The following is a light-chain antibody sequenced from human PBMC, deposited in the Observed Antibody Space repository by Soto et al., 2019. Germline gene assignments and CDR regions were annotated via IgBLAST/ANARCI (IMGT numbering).Light chain of an antibody. Sequence: DIKMTQSPSTLSASVGDRVTITCRASQSIDSWLAWYQQKPGKAPKLLMYKASSLESGVPSRFSGSGSGTEFTLTISSLQSEDFAVYYCQQYNNWPPALWAITFGQGTRLAI. CDR2: KAS. V-gene: IGKV1-5*03. CDR3: QQYNNWPPALWAIT. J-gene: IGKJ5*01. CDR1: QSIDSW.